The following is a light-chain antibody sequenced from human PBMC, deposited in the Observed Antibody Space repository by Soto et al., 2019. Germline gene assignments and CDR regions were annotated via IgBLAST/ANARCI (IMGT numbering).Light chain of an antibody. J-gene: IGKJ1*01. V-gene: IGKV1-17*03. CDR2: SAS. Sequence: DIQMTQSPSAMSASVGDRVTITCRASQDISNYLAWFQQKPGKVPKRLMYSASSLQNGVPSRFSGSGSGTEFTLTISSLQPEDFATYFCVQHKSYPWTFGQGTKVEIK. CDR1: QDISNY. CDR3: VQHKSYPWT.